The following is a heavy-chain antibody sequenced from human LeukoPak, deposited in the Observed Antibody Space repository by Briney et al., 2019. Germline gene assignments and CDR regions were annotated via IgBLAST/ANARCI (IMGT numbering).Heavy chain of an antibody. J-gene: IGHJ4*02. Sequence: SETLSLTCTVSGGSISSGGYYWSWIRQHPGQGLEWIGYIYYSGSTYYNPSLKSRVTISVDTSKNQFSLKLSSVTAADTAVYYCAKRPRQLTKGYFDYWGQGTLVTVSS. CDR1: GGSISSGGYY. V-gene: IGHV4-31*03. CDR3: AKRPRQLTKGYFDY. CDR2: IYYSGST. D-gene: IGHD6-6*01.